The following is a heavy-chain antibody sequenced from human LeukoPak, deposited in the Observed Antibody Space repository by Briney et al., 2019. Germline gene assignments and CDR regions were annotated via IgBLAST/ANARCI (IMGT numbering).Heavy chain of an antibody. Sequence: SETLSLTCTVSGGSISSGSYYWSWIRQPAGKGLEWIGRIYTSGSANYNPSLKSRVTISLDTSENHFSLKLSSVTAADTAVYYCARVTTGGYYNYWGQGTLVTVSS. D-gene: IGHD3-22*01. CDR1: GGSISSGSYY. CDR3: ARVTTGGYYNY. V-gene: IGHV4-61*02. J-gene: IGHJ4*02. CDR2: IYTSGSA.